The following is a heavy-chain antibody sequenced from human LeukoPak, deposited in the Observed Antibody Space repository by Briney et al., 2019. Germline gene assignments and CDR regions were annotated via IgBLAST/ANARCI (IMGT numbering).Heavy chain of an antibody. CDR1: GGSISSGSYY. Sequence: SQTLSLTCTVSGGSISSGSYYWSWIRQPAGKGLEWIGRIYTSGSTNYNPSLKSRVTISVDTSKNQFSLKLSSVTAADTAVYYCARGRYNFYYYMDVWGKGTTVTVSS. CDR3: ARGRYNFYYYMDV. V-gene: IGHV4-61*02. J-gene: IGHJ6*03. CDR2: IYTSGST.